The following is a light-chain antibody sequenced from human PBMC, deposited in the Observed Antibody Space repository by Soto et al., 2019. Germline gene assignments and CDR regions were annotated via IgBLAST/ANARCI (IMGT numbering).Light chain of an antibody. CDR3: QQYGSSRWT. J-gene: IGKJ1*01. Sequence: EIVLTQSPGTLSLSPGQRATLSCRTSESVTDNQLAWYQQKPGQAPRLLIYAISTRATGIPDRFSGSGSGTDFTLTISRVEPEDFAMYYCQQYGSSRWTFAQGTKVEVE. CDR1: ESVTDNQ. CDR2: AIS. V-gene: IGKV3-20*01.